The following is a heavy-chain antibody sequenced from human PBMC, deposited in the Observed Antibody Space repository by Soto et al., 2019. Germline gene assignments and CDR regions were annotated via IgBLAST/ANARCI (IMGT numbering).Heavy chain of an antibody. J-gene: IGHJ4*02. CDR1: GDSVSSKRVV. V-gene: IGHV6-1*01. D-gene: IGHD2-15*01. CDR3: ACSRDSLFVY. CDR2: TYYRSKWSF. Sequence: PSQTLSLTCAISGDSVSSKRVVWNWIRQSPSRGLEWLGRTYYRSKWSFDYAVSVKSRIIINPDTSKNQFSLQLNSVISEDTAVDECACSRDSLFVYWGQGTVVTVSS.